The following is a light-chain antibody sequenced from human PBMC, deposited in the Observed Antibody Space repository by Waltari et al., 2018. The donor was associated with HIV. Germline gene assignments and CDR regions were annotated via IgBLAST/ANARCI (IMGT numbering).Light chain of an antibody. Sequence: QSVLTKPPSASGTPGQRVTISCSGRSSNIGTNYISCYQQLPGTAPKLRIYRNNQRPSGVPDRFSGSKSGTSVFLAISGLRSEDEADYYCAAWDENLSGRVVFGGGTKLTVL. V-gene: IGLV1-47*01. CDR2: RNN. CDR1: SSNIGTNY. J-gene: IGLJ2*01. CDR3: AAWDENLSGRVV.